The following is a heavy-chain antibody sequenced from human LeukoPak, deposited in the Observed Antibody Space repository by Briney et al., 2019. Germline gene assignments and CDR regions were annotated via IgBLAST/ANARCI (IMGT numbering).Heavy chain of an antibody. D-gene: IGHD2-2*01. V-gene: IGHV4-4*02. CDR3: ARHEGYCSSTSCYGGFDY. CDR2: IYHSGST. J-gene: IGHJ4*02. Sequence: PSGTLSLTCAVSGGSISSSNWWSWVRQPPGKGLEWIGEIYHSGSTNYNPSLKSRVTISVDKSKNQFSLKLSSVTAADTAVYYCARHEGYCSSTSCYGGFDYWGQGTLVTVSS. CDR1: GGSISSSNW.